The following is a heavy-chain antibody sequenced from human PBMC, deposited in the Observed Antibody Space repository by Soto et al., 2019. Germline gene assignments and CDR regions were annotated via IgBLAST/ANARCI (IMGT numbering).Heavy chain of an antibody. J-gene: IGHJ5*02. V-gene: IGHV4-4*02. CDR1: GDSINNSHW. CDR3: AREVNSSPARGPNWFDP. Sequence: QVQLQESGPGLVQPSGTLSLTCAVSGDSINNSHWWSWVRQTPGKGLEWIGETDHSGTTNYNPSLKTRVTIKRDKSKNQFSLKMNSVTAADTAVYYCAREVNSSPARGPNWFDPWGQGTLVTVSS. CDR2: TDHSGTT. D-gene: IGHD6-13*01.